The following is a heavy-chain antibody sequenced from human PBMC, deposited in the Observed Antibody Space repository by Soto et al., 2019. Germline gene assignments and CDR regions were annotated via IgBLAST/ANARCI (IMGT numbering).Heavy chain of an antibody. CDR2: IYYSGST. Sequence: PSETLSLTCTVSGGSISSGDYYWSWIRQPPGKGLEWIGYIYYSGSTYYNPSLKSRVTISVDTSKNQFSLKLSSVTAADTAVYYCASSGYCSGGSCYSFPITFDYWGQGTLVTVSS. J-gene: IGHJ4*02. V-gene: IGHV4-30-4*01. CDR3: ASSGYCSGGSCYSFPITFDY. D-gene: IGHD2-15*01. CDR1: GGSISSGDYY.